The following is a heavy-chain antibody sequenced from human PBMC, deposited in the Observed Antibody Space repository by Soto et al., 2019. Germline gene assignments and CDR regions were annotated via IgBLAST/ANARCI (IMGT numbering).Heavy chain of an antibody. Sequence: ASVKVSCKASGYTFTNHAIHWVRQAPGQGLEWMGWINAGKGDTKYPQRFQGRVTITRDTSASTAYMELRSLRSDDTAVYYCAKVGGSHYYYGMDVWGQGTTVTVSS. V-gene: IGHV1-3*01. D-gene: IGHD1-26*01. J-gene: IGHJ6*02. CDR3: AKVGGSHYYYGMDV. CDR2: INAGKGDT. CDR1: GYTFTNHA.